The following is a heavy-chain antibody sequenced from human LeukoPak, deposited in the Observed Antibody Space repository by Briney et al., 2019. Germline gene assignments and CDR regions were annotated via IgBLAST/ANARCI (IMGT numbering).Heavy chain of an antibody. D-gene: IGHD6-6*01. J-gene: IGHJ1*01. CDR2: ISGSGDST. CDR3: AKEAYSSSRPEYFQH. V-gene: IGHV3-23*01. CDR1: GFTFSSYS. Sequence: GGSLRLSCAASGFTFSSYSMNWVRQAPGKGLEWVSDISGSGDSTYYADSVKGRFTISRDKSKNTLYLQMNSLRAEDTAVYYCAKEAYSSSRPEYFQHWGQGTLVTVSS.